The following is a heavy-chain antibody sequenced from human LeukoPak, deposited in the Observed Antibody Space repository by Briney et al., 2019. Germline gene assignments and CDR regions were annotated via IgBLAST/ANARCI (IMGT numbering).Heavy chain of an antibody. V-gene: IGHV3-23*01. CDR3: AKARGATYGTYYLDY. D-gene: IGHD4/OR15-4a*01. J-gene: IGHJ4*02. Sequence: GGSLRLSCVASGFTFSSYIMTWVRQAPGKGLEWVSSISRSGDSTYYADSVKGRFTISRDNSKNTLYLQMNSLRAEDTAVYYCAKARGATYGTYYLDYWGQGTLVTVSS. CDR1: GFTFSSYI. CDR2: ISRSGDST.